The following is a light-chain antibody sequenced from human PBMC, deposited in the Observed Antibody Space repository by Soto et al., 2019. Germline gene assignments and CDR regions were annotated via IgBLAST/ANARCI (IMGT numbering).Light chain of an antibody. CDR2: GDT. V-gene: IGLV1-40*01. J-gene: IGLJ3*02. CDR1: SSNIGAGYD. Sequence: SVLTQPPSVSGAPGQRVTISCTGSSSNIGAGYDVHWYQQLPGAAPKLLIYGDTNRPSGVPDRFSGFKSGTSASLAITGLQAEDAADYYCQSYDSALNVYVVFGGGTKLTVL. CDR3: QSYDSALNVYVV.